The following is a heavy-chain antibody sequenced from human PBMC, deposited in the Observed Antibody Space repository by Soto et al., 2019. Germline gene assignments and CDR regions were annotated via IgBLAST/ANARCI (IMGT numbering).Heavy chain of an antibody. V-gene: IGHV5-51*01. CDR1: GYSFTSYW. CDR3: ARRVDAFDV. J-gene: IGHJ3*01. CDR2: IYPGNSDT. Sequence: PGESLKISCQGSGYSFTSYWIGWVRQMPGKGLEWMGIIYPGNSDTRYSPSFQGQVTISADKSVRTAYLQWSSLKASDTVIYYCARRVDAFDVWGQGTMVTVSS.